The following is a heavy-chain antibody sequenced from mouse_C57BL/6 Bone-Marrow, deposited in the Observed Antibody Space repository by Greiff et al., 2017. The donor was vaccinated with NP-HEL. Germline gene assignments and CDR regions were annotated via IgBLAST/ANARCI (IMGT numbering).Heavy chain of an antibody. D-gene: IGHD2-2*01. CDR1: GYSFTSYY. CDR3: AISTMVTLDY. J-gene: IGHJ2*01. Sequence: VKLQESGPELVKPGASVKISCKASGYSFTSYYIHWVKQRPGQGLEWIGWIYPGSGNTKYNEKFKGKATLTADTSSSTAYMQLSSLTSEDSAVYYCAISTMVTLDYWGQGTTLTVSS. CDR2: IYPGSGNT. V-gene: IGHV1-66*01.